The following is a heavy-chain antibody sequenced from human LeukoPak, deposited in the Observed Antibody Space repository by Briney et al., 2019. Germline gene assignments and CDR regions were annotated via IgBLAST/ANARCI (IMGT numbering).Heavy chain of an antibody. D-gene: IGHD2-15*01. V-gene: IGHV4-30-4*08. CDR2: IYYTGSS. Sequence: SQTLSLTCTVSDDSITSGAYYWSWIRQHPGTGLEWIGYIYYTGSSYYNPSLERRVTISVDTSKNQFSLNLSSVTAADTAVYYCARHTLVAASSFDYWGRGTLVTVSS. CDR1: DDSITSGAYY. J-gene: IGHJ4*02. CDR3: ARHTLVAASSFDY.